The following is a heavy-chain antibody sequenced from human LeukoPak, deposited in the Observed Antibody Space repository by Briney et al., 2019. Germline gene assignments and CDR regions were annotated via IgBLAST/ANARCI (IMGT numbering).Heavy chain of an antibody. CDR3: ARLRRVRYCSGGSCYSYYFDY. Sequence: SETLSLTCTVSGGSVSSGNYYWGWIRQPPGKGLEWIGSIYYIGKTYYNPSLKSRVFITADTSKNQFSLKLSSVTAADTAVYYCARLRRVRYCSGGSCYSYYFDYWGQGTLVTVSS. CDR2: IYYIGKT. V-gene: IGHV4-39*07. D-gene: IGHD2-15*01. J-gene: IGHJ4*02. CDR1: GGSVSSGNYY.